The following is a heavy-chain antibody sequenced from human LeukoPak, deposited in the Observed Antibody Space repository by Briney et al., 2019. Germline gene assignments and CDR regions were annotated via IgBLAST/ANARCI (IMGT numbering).Heavy chain of an antibody. CDR3: AREASPTALGY. J-gene: IGHJ4*02. CDR1: GFTFSSYA. CDR2: IWYDGSNK. Sequence: GGSLRLSCEASGFTFSSYAMHWVRQARGKGLEWVAVIWYDGSNKYYVDSVKGRFTISRDNSKNTLYLQMNSLRAEDTAVYYCAREASPTALGYWGQGTLVTVSS. V-gene: IGHV3-33*01. D-gene: IGHD4-17*01.